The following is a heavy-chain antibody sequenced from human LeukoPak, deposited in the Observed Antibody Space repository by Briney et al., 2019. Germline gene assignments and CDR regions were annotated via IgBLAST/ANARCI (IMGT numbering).Heavy chain of an antibody. CDR3: ASWDYYDSSGYQGYFDY. D-gene: IGHD3-22*01. CDR2: IIPIFGTA. J-gene: IGHJ4*02. Sequence: SVKVSCKASGGTFSSYAISWVRQAPGQGLEWMGRIIPIFGTANYAQKFQGRVTITTDESTSTAYMELSSLRSEDTAVYYCASWDYYDSSGYQGYFDYWGQGTLVTASS. CDR1: GGTFSSYA. V-gene: IGHV1-69*05.